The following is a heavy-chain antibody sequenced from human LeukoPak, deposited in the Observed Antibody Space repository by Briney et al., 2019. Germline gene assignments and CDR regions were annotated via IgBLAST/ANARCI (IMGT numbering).Heavy chain of an antibody. V-gene: IGHV1-2*02. CDR2: INPNSGGT. D-gene: IGHD2-2*01. Sequence: ASVKVSCKASGCTFTGYYMHWVRQAPGQGLEWMGWINPNSGGTNYAQKFQGRVTMTRDTSISTAYMELSRLRSDDTAVYYCAREEGYCSSTSCPNWFDPWGQGTLVTVSS. CDR1: GCTFTGYY. J-gene: IGHJ5*02. CDR3: AREEGYCSSTSCPNWFDP.